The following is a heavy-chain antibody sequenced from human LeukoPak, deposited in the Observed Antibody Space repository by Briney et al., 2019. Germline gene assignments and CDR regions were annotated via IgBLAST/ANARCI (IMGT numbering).Heavy chain of an antibody. J-gene: IGHJ4*02. CDR1: GGTFSSYA. D-gene: IGHD2-2*01. CDR2: IIPIFGTA. Sequence: SVKVSCKASGGTFSSYAISWVRQAPGQGLEWMGGIIPIFGTANYAQKFQGRVTITTDESTSTAYTELSSLRSEDTAVYYCARSYSSSWVFDYWGQGTLVTVSS. CDR3: ARSYSSSWVFDY. V-gene: IGHV1-69*05.